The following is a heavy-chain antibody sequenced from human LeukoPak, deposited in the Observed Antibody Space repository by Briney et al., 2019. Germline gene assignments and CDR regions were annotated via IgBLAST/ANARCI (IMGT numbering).Heavy chain of an antibody. Sequence: QTGGSLRPSCAASGLTFSSYWMSWVRQAPGKGLEWVANIKQDGSEKYYVDSVKGRFTISRDNAKNSVYLQMNSLRAEDTALYYCARESPWTYYASGSYHRYALDMWGQGTMVTVSS. CDR1: GLTFSSYW. CDR2: IKQDGSEK. V-gene: IGHV3-7*01. D-gene: IGHD3-10*01. J-gene: IGHJ3*02. CDR3: ARESPWTYYASGSYHRYALDM.